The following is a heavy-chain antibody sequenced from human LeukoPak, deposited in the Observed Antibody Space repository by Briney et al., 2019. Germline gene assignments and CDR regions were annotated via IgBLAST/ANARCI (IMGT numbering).Heavy chain of an antibody. V-gene: IGHV3-74*01. CDR2: INIDGSST. Sequence: GGPLRLSCAASGFTFSSYWMHWVRQAPGKGLVWVSRINIDGSSTSYADSVKGRFPILRDNAKNTVYLQMNSLRAEDTAVYYCARPRRDGYNPFDYWGQGTLVIVSS. CDR3: ARPRRDGYNPFDY. D-gene: IGHD5-24*01. CDR1: GFTFSSYW. J-gene: IGHJ4*02.